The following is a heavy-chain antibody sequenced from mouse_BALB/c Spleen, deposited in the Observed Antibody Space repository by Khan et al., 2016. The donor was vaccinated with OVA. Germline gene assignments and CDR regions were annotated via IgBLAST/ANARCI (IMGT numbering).Heavy chain of an antibody. D-gene: IGHD1-1*02. CDR1: GYSITSDYA. J-gene: IGHJ2*01. V-gene: IGHV3-2*02. CDR2: ISYSGNT. CDR3: ARVYGGDFDY. Sequence: EVQLVESGPGLVKPSQSLSLTCTVSGYSITSDYAWYWIRQLPGNKLEWMGFISYSGNTNYNPSLKSRISITRDTSKNQFFLQLNSVTTEDTATYYCARVYGGDFDYWGQGTTLTVSS.